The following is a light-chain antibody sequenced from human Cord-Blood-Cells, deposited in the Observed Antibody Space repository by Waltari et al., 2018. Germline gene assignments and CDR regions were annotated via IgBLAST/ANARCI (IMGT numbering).Light chain of an antibody. V-gene: IGLV2-14*01. CDR2: DVS. Sequence: QSALTQPAPVSGSPGHSITISCTGTSTDVGGYNYVPWYQQNPGKAPKLMIYDVSKRPSGVSNRFSGSKSGNTASLTISGLQAEDEADYYCSSYTSSSTLMFGGGTKLTVL. J-gene: IGLJ3*02. CDR3: SSYTSSSTLM. CDR1: STDVGGYNY.